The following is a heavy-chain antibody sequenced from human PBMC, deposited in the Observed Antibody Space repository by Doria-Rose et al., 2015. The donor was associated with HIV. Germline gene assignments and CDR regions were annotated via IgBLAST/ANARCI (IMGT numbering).Heavy chain of an antibody. CDR3: ARIKSSRWYHKYYFDF. CDR1: GVSLSSPGMG. V-gene: IGHV2-26*01. J-gene: IGHJ4*02. D-gene: IGHD6-13*01. Sequence: QITLKESGPVLVKPTETLTLTCTVSGVSLSSPGMGVSRIRQPPGKALEWLANIFSNDERSYKTSLKSRLTISRATSKSQVVLTMTDMNPVDTATYYCARIKSSRWYHKYYFDFWGQGTLVIVSA. CDR2: IFSNDER.